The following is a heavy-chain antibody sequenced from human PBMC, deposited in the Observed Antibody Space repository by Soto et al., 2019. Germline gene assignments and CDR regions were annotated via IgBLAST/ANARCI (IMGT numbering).Heavy chain of an antibody. CDR1: GFTFSSYA. CDR3: AKVIVVVPAATTGSFDY. V-gene: IGHV3-23*01. Sequence: GGSLRLSCAASGFTFSSYAMSWVRQAPGKGLEWVSAISGSGGSTYYADSVKGRFTISRDNSKNTLYLQMNSLRAEDTAVYYCAKVIVVVPAATTGSFDYWGQGTLVTVSS. D-gene: IGHD2-2*01. J-gene: IGHJ4*02. CDR2: ISGSGGST.